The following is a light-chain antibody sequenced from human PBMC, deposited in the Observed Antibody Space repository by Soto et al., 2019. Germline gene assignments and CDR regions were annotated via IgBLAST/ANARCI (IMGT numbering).Light chain of an antibody. V-gene: IGLV1-44*01. J-gene: IGLJ1*01. CDR2: TNN. CDR3: AAWDGSLKEYV. CDR1: TSNIESHP. Sequence: QSVLTQPPSASGTPGQRITISCSGSTSNIESHPVNWFQQVPGAAPKLLITTNNQRPSGVPDRFSGSKSGASASLAISGLQSEDEATYYCAAWDGSLKEYVFGTGTKVTVL.